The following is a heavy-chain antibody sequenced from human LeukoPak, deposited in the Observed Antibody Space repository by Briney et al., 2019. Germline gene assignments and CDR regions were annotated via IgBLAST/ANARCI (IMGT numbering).Heavy chain of an antibody. V-gene: IGHV3-7*01. Sequence: GGSLRLSCAASGFTFSSYWMNWARQAPGKGLEWVASINHNGNVNYYVDSVKGRFTISRDNAKNSLYLQMNSLRAEDTAVYYCARGHCSGGSCYSSLYDYWGQGTLVTVSS. J-gene: IGHJ4*02. CDR2: INHNGNVN. D-gene: IGHD2-15*01. CDR3: ARGHCSGGSCYSSLYDY. CDR1: GFTFSSYW.